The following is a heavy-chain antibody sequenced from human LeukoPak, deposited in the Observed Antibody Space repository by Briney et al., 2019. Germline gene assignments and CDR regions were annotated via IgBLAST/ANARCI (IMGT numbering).Heavy chain of an antibody. CDR1: GFTFSSYW. V-gene: IGHV3-7*01. Sequence: PGGSLRLSCAASGFTFSSYWMSWVRQAPGKGLEWVANIKQDGSEKYYVDSVKGRFTISRDNAKNSLYLQMNSLRAEDTAVYYCATGTVGYLYYFDYWGQGTLVTVSS. CDR2: IKQDGSEK. J-gene: IGHJ4*02. CDR3: ATGTVGYLYYFDY. D-gene: IGHD1-26*01.